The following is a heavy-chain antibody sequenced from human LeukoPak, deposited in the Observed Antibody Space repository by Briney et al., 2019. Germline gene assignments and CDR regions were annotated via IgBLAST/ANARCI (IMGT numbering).Heavy chain of an antibody. D-gene: IGHD4-17*01. V-gene: IGHV3-23*01. Sequence: PGGSLRLSCAASGFTFTTYAVTWVRQAPGEGLEWVSTISGSGDSTYYADSVKGRFTVSRDNSKNTLYLQMNSLRAEDTAVYYCAKDQYGEAFDIWGPGTMVTVSS. J-gene: IGHJ3*02. CDR3: AKDQYGEAFDI. CDR1: GFTFTTYA. CDR2: ISGSGDST.